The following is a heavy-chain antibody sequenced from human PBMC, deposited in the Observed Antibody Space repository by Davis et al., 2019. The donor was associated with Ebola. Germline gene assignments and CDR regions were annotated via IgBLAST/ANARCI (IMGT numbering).Heavy chain of an antibody. CDR3: ARASVTMVRGVNPSVGY. J-gene: IGHJ4*02. CDR2: INPNSGGT. V-gene: IGHV1-2*02. D-gene: IGHD3-10*01. CDR1: GYTFTGYY. Sequence: ASVKVSCKASGYTFTGYYMHWVRQAPGQGLEWMGWINPNSGGTNYAQKFQGRVTMTRDTSISTAYMELSRLRSDDTAVYYCARASVTMVRGVNPSVGYWGQGTLVTVSS.